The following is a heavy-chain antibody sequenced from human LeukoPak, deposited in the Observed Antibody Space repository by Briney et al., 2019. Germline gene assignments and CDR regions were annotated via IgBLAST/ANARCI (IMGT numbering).Heavy chain of an antibody. CDR2: ISHSGTT. V-gene: IGHV4-34*01. CDR1: GESFSSRY. Sequence: PSETLSLTCAVYGESFSSRYWSWIRQPPGEGLEWIGQISHSGTTIYNPSLKSRVTISVDTSKNEFSLRLSSVTAADTAVYYCARDLGMYYYYMDVWGKGTTVTVSS. CDR3: ARDLGMYYYYMDV. J-gene: IGHJ6*03.